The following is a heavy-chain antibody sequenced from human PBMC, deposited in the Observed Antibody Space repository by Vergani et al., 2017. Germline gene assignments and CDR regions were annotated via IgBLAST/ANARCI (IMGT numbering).Heavy chain of an antibody. CDR2: ISWNSGSI. CDR1: GFTFDDYA. J-gene: IGHJ6*03. V-gene: IGHV3-9*01. Sequence: EVQLVESGGGLVQPGRSLRLSCAASGFTFDDYAMHWVRQAPGKGLKWVSGISWNSGSIGYADSVKGRFTISRDNAKNSLYLQMNSLRAEDTALYYCAKDGYDGSGYMDVWGKGTTVTVSS. CDR3: AKDGYDGSGYMDV. D-gene: IGHD3-10*01.